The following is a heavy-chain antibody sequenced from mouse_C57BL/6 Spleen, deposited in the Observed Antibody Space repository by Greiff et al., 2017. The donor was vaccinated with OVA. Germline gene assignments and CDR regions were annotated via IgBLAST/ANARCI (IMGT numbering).Heavy chain of an antibody. D-gene: IGHD4-1*01. CDR3: ARGGTGRAMDY. J-gene: IGHJ4*01. CDR1: GYAFSSYW. CDR2: IYPGDGDT. V-gene: IGHV1-80*01. Sequence: QVQLQQSGAELVKPGASVKISCKASGYAFSSYWMNWVKQRPGKGLEWIGQIYPGDGDTNYNGKFKGKATLTADKSSSTAYMQLSSLTSEDSAVYFCARGGTGRAMDYWGQGTSVTVSS.